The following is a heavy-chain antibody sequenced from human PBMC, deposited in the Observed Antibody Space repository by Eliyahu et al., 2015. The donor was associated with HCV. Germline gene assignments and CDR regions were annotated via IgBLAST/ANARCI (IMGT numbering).Heavy chain of an antibody. Sequence: QVQLEQSGAEVRKPGASVTVSCKASGYTFSNYFINWVRQAPGQGLEWMGRISAYTGNKDFAPRFQGRVTLTTDTSTSTAYMVLGSLRLDDTAIYFCARGDSSGPDYWGRGTRGHRLL. CDR2: ISAYTGNK. J-gene: IGHJ4*02. CDR3: ARGDSSGPDY. CDR1: GYTFSNYF. V-gene: IGHV1-18*01. D-gene: IGHD6-19*01.